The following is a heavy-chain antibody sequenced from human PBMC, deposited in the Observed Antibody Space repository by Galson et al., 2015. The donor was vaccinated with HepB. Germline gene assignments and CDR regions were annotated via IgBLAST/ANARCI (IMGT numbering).Heavy chain of an antibody. CDR2: INTGNGNT. Sequence: SVKVSCKASGYTFTSYAMHWLRQAPGQRLEWMGWINTGNGNTKYSQKFRGRVTITRDTSASTAYMELSSLRSEDTAVYYCARDVRLLWFGESYYFAYWGQGTLVTVSS. CDR3: ARDVRLLWFGESYYFAY. J-gene: IGHJ4*02. V-gene: IGHV1-3*04. D-gene: IGHD3-10*01. CDR1: GYTFTSYA.